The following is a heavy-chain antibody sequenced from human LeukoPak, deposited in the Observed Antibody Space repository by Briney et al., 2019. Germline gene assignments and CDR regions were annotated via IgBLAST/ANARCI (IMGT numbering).Heavy chain of an antibody. Sequence: PGGSLRLSCAVSGLSFSNYLMSWVRHAPGKGLEWVSAISGSGGTYYADSVKGRFTISRDNSKNTLYLQMSSLRGEDTAVYYCAKDLPRSKSFDYWGQGTLVTVSS. J-gene: IGHJ4*02. V-gene: IGHV3-23*01. CDR2: ISGSGGT. CDR3: AKDLPRSKSFDY. CDR1: GLSFSNYL.